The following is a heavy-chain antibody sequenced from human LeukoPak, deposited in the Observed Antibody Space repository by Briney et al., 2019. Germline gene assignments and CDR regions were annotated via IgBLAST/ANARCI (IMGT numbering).Heavy chain of an antibody. D-gene: IGHD3-3*01. CDR1: GGSFSGYY. Sequence: SETLSLTCAVYGGSFSGYYWSWLRQPPGKGLEWIGEINYSGSTNYNPSLKSRVTISVDTSKNQFSLKLSSVTAADTAVYYCARGRPTIFGVVIIFQPDYFDYWGQGTLVTVSS. CDR3: ARGRPTIFGVVIIFQPDYFDY. CDR2: INYSGST. V-gene: IGHV4-34*01. J-gene: IGHJ4*02.